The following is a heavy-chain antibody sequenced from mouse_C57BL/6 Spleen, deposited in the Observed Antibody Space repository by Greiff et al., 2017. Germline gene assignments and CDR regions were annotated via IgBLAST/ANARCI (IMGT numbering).Heavy chain of an antibody. CDR1: GYTFTSYW. CDR2: IHPNSGST. CDR3: ASPYSNYAMDY. Sequence: QVQLQQSGAELVKPGASVKLSCKASGYTFTSYWMHWVKQRPGQGLEWIGMIHPNSGSTNYNEKFKSKATLTVDKSSSTAYMQLSSLTSEDSAVYYCASPYSNYAMDYWGQGTSVTVSS. D-gene: IGHD2-5*01. V-gene: IGHV1-64*01. J-gene: IGHJ4*01.